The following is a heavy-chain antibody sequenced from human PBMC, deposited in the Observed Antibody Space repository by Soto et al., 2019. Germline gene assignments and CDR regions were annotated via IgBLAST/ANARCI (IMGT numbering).Heavy chain of an antibody. J-gene: IGHJ6*02. CDR1: GYTLTELS. V-gene: IGHV1-24*01. CDR3: ATDLPFMIAARPQDNYYYYYGMDV. Sequence: ASVKVSCTVSGYTLTELSMHWVRQAPGKGLEWMGGLDPEDGETIYAQKFQGRVTMTEDTSTDTAYMELSSLRSEDTAVYYCATDLPFMIAARPQDNYYYYYGMDVWGQGTTVTVSS. CDR2: LDPEDGET. D-gene: IGHD6-6*01.